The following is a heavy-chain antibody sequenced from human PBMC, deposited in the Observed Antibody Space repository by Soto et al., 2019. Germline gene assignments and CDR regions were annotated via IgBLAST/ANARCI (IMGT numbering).Heavy chain of an antibody. CDR1: GFTFSSYS. CDR3: ARFILAVAGTYYYYGMDV. J-gene: IGHJ6*02. D-gene: IGHD6-19*01. Sequence: GGSLRLSCAASGFTFSSYSMNWVRQAPGKGLEWVSSISSSSSYIYYADSVKGRFTISRDNAKNSLYLQMNSLRAEDTAVYYCARFILAVAGTYYYYGMDVWGQGTTVTVSS. CDR2: ISSSSSYI. V-gene: IGHV3-21*01.